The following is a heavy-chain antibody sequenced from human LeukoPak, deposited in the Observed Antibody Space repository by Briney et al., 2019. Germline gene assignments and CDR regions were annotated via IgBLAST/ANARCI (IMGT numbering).Heavy chain of an antibody. V-gene: IGHV1-2*07. CDR2: INPNSGAT. D-gene: IGHD2-15*01. J-gene: IGHJ4*02. CDR1: GYTFTGYY. Sequence: ASVKVSCKASGYTFTGYYLHWVRQAPGQGLEWMGWINPNSGATNYARKFQGRGTMTRATSISAAYMELSSLRSDDTAVYYCARDLGYCSGGSCRIFDYWGQGTLVTVSS. CDR3: ARDLGYCSGGSCRIFDY.